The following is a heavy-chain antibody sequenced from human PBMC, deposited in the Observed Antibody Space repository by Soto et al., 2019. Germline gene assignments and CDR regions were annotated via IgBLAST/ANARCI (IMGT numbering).Heavy chain of an antibody. J-gene: IGHJ3*02. CDR2: IYPGDSDT. CDR1: GYSFTSYW. V-gene: IGHV5-51*01. Sequence: PGESLKISCKGSGYSFTSYWIGWVRQMPGKGLEWMGIIYPGDSDTRYSPSFQGQVTISADKSISTAYLQWSSLKASDTAMYYCASSRMVRGVINDAFDIWGQGTMVTVS. D-gene: IGHD3-10*01. CDR3: ASSRMVRGVINDAFDI.